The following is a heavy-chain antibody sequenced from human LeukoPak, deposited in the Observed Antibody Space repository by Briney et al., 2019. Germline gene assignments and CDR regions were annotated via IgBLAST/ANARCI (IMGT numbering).Heavy chain of an antibody. CDR2: VNQDGNQK. D-gene: IGHD6-19*01. Sequence: GGSLRLSCSASGFTFNKYWMSWIRQLPGQGLEWVANVNQDGNQKYYVDSVKGRFTNSRDNARNLLYLQMNSLRAEDTAVYYCVRDVSSGWAFDYCGHGTLVTVSS. J-gene: IGHJ4*01. CDR3: VRDVSSGWAFDY. V-gene: IGHV3-7*01. CDR1: GFTFNKYW.